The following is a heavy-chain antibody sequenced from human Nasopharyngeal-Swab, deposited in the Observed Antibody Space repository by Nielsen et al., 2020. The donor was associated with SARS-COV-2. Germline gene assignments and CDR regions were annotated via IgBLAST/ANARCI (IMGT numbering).Heavy chain of an antibody. CDR2: IYPGDSDT. D-gene: IGHD5-18*01. J-gene: IGHJ3*02. CDR3: ARQRYSYGTDAFDI. Sequence: GESLKISCEGSGYSFTSYWIGWVRQMPGKGLEWMGIIYPGDSDTRYSPSFQGQVTISADKSIGTAYLQWSSLKASDTAMYYCARQRYSYGTDAFDIWGQGTMVTVSS. CDR1: GYSFTSYW. V-gene: IGHV5-51*01.